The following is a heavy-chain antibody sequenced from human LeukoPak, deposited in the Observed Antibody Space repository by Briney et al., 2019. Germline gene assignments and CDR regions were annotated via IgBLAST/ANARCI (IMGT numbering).Heavy chain of an antibody. CDR3: ASFNGGYSYGIDDY. Sequence: GASVKVSCKASGGTFSSYAISWVRQAPGQGLEWMGRIIPILGIANYAQKFQGRVTITADKSTSTAYMELSSLRSEDTAVYYCASFNGGYSYGIDDYWGQGTLVTVSS. CDR2: IIPILGIA. V-gene: IGHV1-69*04. J-gene: IGHJ4*02. CDR1: GGTFSSYA. D-gene: IGHD5-18*01.